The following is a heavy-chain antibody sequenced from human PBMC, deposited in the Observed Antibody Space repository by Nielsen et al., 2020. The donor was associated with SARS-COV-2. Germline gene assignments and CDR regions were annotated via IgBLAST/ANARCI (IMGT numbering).Heavy chain of an antibody. J-gene: IGHJ4*02. V-gene: IGHV5-51*01. Sequence: GESLKISCKASGYTFSSHLLGWVRQMPGKGLEWMGIIYPGDSDTRYSPSFQGQVTISADKSISTAYLQWSSLKASDTAMYYCARGDYDILTGYLSGYFDYWGQGTLVTASS. CDR1: GYTFSSHL. CDR3: ARGDYDILTGYLSGYFDY. CDR2: IYPGDSDT. D-gene: IGHD3-9*01.